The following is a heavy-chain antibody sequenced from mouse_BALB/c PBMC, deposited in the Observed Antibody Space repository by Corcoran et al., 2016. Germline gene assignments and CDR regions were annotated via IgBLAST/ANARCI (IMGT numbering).Heavy chain of an antibody. V-gene: IGHV14-3*02. J-gene: IGHJ2*01. CDR2: IDPANGNT. CDR1: GFNIKDTY. Sequence: EVQLQQSGAELVKPGASVKLSCTASGFNIKDTYMHWVKQRPEQGLEWIGRIDPANGNTKYDPKFQGKATITADTSSNTAYLQLSSLTSEDTAVYYCGGNYYFDYWGQGTTLTVSS. D-gene: IGHD2-1*01. CDR3: GGNYYFDY.